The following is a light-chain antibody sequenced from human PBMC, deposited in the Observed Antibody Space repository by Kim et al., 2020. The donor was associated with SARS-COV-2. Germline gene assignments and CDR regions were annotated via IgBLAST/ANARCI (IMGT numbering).Light chain of an antibody. CDR3: QAWDSSTGVV. V-gene: IGLV3-1*01. CDR2: QDS. Sequence: VSQGQTASITCSGVKLGDKYACWYQQKPGQSPVLVIYQDSKRPSGIPERFSGSNSGNTATLTISGTQAMDEADYYCQAWDSSTGVVFGGGTQLTVL. CDR1: KLGDKY. J-gene: IGLJ2*01.